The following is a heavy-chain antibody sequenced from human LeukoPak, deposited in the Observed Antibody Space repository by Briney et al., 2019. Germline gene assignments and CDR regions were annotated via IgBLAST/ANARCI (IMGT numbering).Heavy chain of an antibody. CDR3: ARYGDSSYF. CDR1: GFTFSSYG. Sequence: PGGSLRLSCAASGFTFSSYGMHWVRRAPGKGLEWVASISYDGSNKYYADSVKGRFTISRDNSKNTLYLQMNSLRPEDTAVYYCARYGDSSYFWGQGTLVTVSS. CDR2: ISYDGSNK. D-gene: IGHD4-17*01. J-gene: IGHJ4*02. V-gene: IGHV3-30*03.